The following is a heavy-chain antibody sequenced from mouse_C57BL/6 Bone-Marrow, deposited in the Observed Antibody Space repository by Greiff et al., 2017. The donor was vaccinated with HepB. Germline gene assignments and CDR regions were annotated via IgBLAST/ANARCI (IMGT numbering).Heavy chain of an antibody. CDR1: GYSITSGYY. V-gene: IGHV3-6*01. CDR2: ISYDGSN. Sequence: EVQLQQSGPGLVKPSQSLSLTCSVTGYSITSGYYWNWIRQFPGNKLEWMGYISYDGSNNYNPSLKNRISITRDTSKNQFFLKLNSVTTEDTATYYCAREVNWDPAWFAYWGQGTLVTVSA. J-gene: IGHJ3*01. CDR3: AREVNWDPAWFAY. D-gene: IGHD4-1*01.